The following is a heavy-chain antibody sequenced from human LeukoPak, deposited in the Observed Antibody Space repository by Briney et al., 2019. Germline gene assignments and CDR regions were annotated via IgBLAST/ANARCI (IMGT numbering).Heavy chain of an antibody. V-gene: IGHV5-51*01. Sequence: AGESRKISCKGSGYSFISYWIGWVRQMPGKGLEWMGIIYPGDSDTTYSPSFQGQVTISADKSISTAYLQWTSLRASDTAMYYCATHIFEYSGSPQVAFAIGPLRPVVSVSS. CDR3: ATHIFEYSGSPQVAFAI. J-gene: IGHJ3*02. D-gene: IGHD1-26*01. CDR1: GYSFISYW. CDR2: IYPGDSDT.